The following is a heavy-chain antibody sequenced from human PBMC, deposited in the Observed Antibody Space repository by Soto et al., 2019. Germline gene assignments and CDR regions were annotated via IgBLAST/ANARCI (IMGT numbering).Heavy chain of an antibody. CDR3: AREGLNHYNPYYFES. CDR2: ISGSGNYT. D-gene: IGHD4-4*01. V-gene: IGHV3-21*01. CDR1: GFTFSSYS. J-gene: IGHJ4*02. Sequence: XLSCAASGFTFSSYSMNGVRQAPGKGLEWVSSISGSGNYTHYADFLRGRFTISRDNAKTSLYLQMNSLRAEDTAVYYCAREGLNHYNPYYFESLGQGTVVNLSS.